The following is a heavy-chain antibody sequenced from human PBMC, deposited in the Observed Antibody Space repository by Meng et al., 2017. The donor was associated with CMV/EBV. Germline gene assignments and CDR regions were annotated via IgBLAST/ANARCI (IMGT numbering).Heavy chain of an antibody. Sequence: ASVKVSCKASGYTFTSYGISWVRQAPGQGLEWMGWINPNSGGTNYAQKFQGRVTMTRDTSISTAYMELSRLRSDDTAVYYCAVAVAPRGDAFDIWGQGTMVTVSS. V-gene: IGHV1-2*02. CDR3: AVAVAPRGDAFDI. J-gene: IGHJ3*02. CDR1: GYTFTSYG. D-gene: IGHD6-19*01. CDR2: INPNSGGT.